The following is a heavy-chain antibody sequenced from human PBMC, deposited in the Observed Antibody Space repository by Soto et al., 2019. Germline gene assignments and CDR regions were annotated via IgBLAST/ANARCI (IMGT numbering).Heavy chain of an antibody. J-gene: IGHJ4*02. Sequence: QVQLVQSGAEVKKPGASVKVSCKASGYTFTGYYIHWVRQAPGQGLEWMGWINPTSGGTNYAQNFEGWVTMTRDTSISTAYMTLSKLRSDDTAVYSCARGRGGLTIVATLRSCYFDYWGQGALVTVSS. CDR2: INPTSGGT. V-gene: IGHV1-2*04. D-gene: IGHD5-12*01. CDR3: ARGRGGLTIVATLRSCYFDY. CDR1: GYTFTGYY.